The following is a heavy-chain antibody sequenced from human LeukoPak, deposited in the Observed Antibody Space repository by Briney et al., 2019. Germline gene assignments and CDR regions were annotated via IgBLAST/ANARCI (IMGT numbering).Heavy chain of an antibody. V-gene: IGHV3-23*01. CDR3: VRRGDASSGWGDHDY. CDR2: IGGSGDKT. CDR1: GESFSGYY. Sequence: ETLSLTCAVYGESFSGYYWSWIRQAPGKGLEWVSTIGGSGDKTFYADSVKGRFTISRDNSKNMLHLQMSSLTGEDTALYYCVRRGDASSGWGDHDYWGQGALVTVSS. J-gene: IGHJ4*02. D-gene: IGHD6-19*01.